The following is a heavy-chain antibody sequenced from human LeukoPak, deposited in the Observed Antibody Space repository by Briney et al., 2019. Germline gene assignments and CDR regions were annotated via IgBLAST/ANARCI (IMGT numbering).Heavy chain of an antibody. D-gene: IGHD3-22*01. Sequence: SQTLSLTCTVSGGSISRGNYYWSWIRQPAGKGLEWIGRIYTSGSTNYNPSLKSRVAMSVDTSKNQFSLKLSSVTAADTAVYYCARDRGNYYDSSGYPDYWGQGTLVTVSS. CDR2: IYTSGST. CDR3: ARDRGNYYDSSGYPDY. J-gene: IGHJ4*02. V-gene: IGHV4-61*02. CDR1: GGSISRGNYY.